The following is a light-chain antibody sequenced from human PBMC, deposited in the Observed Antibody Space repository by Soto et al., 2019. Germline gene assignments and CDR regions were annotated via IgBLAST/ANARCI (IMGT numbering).Light chain of an antibody. CDR2: DVS. CDR1: ISDVSGYNF. Sequence: QSALTQPASVSGAPGQSITIACTVTISDVSGYNFVSWYQQYPCEAPKLMIYDVSNRPSGVSNRFSGSKSGNTASLTISGLQAEDEADYYCRSYTRSNTYVFGTGTKVTVL. V-gene: IGLV2-14*03. CDR3: RSYTRSNTYV. J-gene: IGLJ1*01.